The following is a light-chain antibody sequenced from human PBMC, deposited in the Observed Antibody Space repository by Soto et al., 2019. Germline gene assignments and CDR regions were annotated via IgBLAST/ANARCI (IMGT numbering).Light chain of an antibody. CDR3: QTWGTGFQV. CDR1: SGHSSYA. V-gene: IGLV4-69*01. Sequence: QLVLTQSPSASASVGASVKLTCTLSSGHSSYAIAWHQKQPGKGPRYLMDLNNDGSHTKGDGIPDRFSGSSSGAERYLIISSLQSEDEADYYCQTWGTGFQVFGGGTKLTVL. CDR2: LNNDGSH. J-gene: IGLJ2*01.